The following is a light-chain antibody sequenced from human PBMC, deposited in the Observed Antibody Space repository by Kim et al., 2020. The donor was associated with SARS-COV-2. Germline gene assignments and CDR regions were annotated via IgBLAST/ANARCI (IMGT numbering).Light chain of an antibody. CDR2: AAS. Sequence: SPADRVTITCRASQGVSSYLAWYQQRPAKAPELLIYAASTLQSGVPSRFTGSGSGTDFTLTINSLQSVDFATYYCHRYYTYPRGTFGQGTKVDIK. CDR3: HRYYTYPRGT. J-gene: IGKJ1*01. V-gene: IGKV1-8*01. CDR1: QGVSSY.